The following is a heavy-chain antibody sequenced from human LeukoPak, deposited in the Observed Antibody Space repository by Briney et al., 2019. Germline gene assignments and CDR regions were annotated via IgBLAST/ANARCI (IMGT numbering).Heavy chain of an antibody. CDR1: GYSFTDYH. CDR3: ATIRWRDAFDI. Sequence: ATVKISCKASGYSFTDYHIHWVQQAPGKGLEWMGRVDPEDGETIYAEKFQGRVTITADTSTDTAYMELSSLRSEDTAVYYCATIRWRDAFDIWGQGTMVTVSS. V-gene: IGHV1-69-2*01. D-gene: IGHD4-23*01. CDR2: VDPEDGET. J-gene: IGHJ3*02.